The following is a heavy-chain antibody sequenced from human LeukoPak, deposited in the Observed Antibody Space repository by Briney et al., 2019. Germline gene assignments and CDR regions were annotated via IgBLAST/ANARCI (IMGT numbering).Heavy chain of an antibody. CDR3: AKTYRYCSSTSCYNY. CDR2: ISGSGDST. J-gene: IGHJ4*02. V-gene: IGHV3-23*01. CDR1: GFTFSSYA. D-gene: IGHD2-2*02. Sequence: PGGSLRLSCAASGFTFSSYAMSWVRQAPGTGLEWVSGISGSGDSTYYADSVKGRFTISRDNSKNTLYLQMNSLRAEDTAVYYCAKTYRYCSSTSCYNYWGQGTLVTVSS.